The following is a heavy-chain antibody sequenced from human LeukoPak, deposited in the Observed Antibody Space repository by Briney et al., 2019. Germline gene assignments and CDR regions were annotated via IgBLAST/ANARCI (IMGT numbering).Heavy chain of an antibody. CDR2: MSTSGNS. CDR3: ARESGSMRWFDP. Sequence: SETLSLTCTVSGGSISGYYWSWIRQPAGKGPEWIGRMSTSGNSNYIPSLVSRVTMSVDTSKNQFSLNLSSVTAADTAVYYCARESGSMRWFDPWGQGTLVTVSS. V-gene: IGHV4-4*07. J-gene: IGHJ5*02. D-gene: IGHD6-25*01. CDR1: GGSISGYY.